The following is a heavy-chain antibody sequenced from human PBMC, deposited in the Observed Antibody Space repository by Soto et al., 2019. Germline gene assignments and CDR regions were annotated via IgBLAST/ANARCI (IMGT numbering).Heavy chain of an antibody. Sequence: QVQLVQSGTEVKRPGDSVKVSCKASGYTFTGYYVHWVRQAPGQGLEWMGWINPNSGDTYLAQSFQGRVTMNSDMSIVTAYRELRGLTSDDTAEYYCAKGGAIVSAGTRVYLYNAMDVWGQGTTVTVSS. CDR1: GYTFTGYY. V-gene: IGHV1-2*02. CDR3: AKGGAIVSAGTRVYLYNAMDV. D-gene: IGHD1-26*01. J-gene: IGHJ6*02. CDR2: INPNSGDT.